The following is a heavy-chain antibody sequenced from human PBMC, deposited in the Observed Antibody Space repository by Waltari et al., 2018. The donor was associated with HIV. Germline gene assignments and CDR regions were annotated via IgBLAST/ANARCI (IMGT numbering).Heavy chain of an antibody. CDR2: FYPKDDET. CDR3: ATDFSGMVRAYSYYSLDV. Sequence: QVQLVQSGAEVKKPGASVKVSCTVSGHTLSELSMPWVGQVPGKGLEWMGNFYPKDDETIYAQKFQGRVTMTEDTSSDTAYMDLSSLTSGDTAVYYCATDFSGMVRAYSYYSLDVWGQGTTVTVSS. CDR1: GHTLSELS. V-gene: IGHV1-24*01. J-gene: IGHJ6*02. D-gene: IGHD3-10*01.